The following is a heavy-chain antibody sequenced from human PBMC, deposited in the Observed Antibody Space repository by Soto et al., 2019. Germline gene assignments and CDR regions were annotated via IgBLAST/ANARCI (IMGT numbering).Heavy chain of an antibody. CDR3: AKETPYSGSPHFDY. Sequence: HPGGSLRLSCAASGFTFSSYGIHWVRQAPGKGLEWVAVISYDGSNKYYADSVKGRFTISRDNSKNTLYLQMNSLRAEDTAVYYCAKETPYSGSPHFDYWGQGT. CDR1: GFTFSSYG. D-gene: IGHD1-26*01. J-gene: IGHJ4*02. CDR2: ISYDGSNK. V-gene: IGHV3-30*18.